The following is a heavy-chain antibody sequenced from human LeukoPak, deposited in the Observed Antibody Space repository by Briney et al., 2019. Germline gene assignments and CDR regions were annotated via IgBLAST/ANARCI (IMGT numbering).Heavy chain of an antibody. CDR3: ARLLRASDP. Sequence: PSETLSLTCAVYGGSFSGYYWSWIRQPPGKGLEWIGEINHSGSTNYNPSLKSRVTISLDTSKNQFSLKLSSVTAADTAVHYCARLLRASDPWGQGTLVTVSS. J-gene: IGHJ5*02. D-gene: IGHD3-16*01. CDR2: INHSGST. CDR1: GGSFSGYY. V-gene: IGHV4-34*01.